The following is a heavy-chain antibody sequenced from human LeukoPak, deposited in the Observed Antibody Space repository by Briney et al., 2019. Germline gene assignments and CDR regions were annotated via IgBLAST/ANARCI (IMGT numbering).Heavy chain of an antibody. D-gene: IGHD2-2*01. V-gene: IGHV1-2*02. Sequence: AAVKVSCKASGYTFTGYYMHWVRQAPGQGLEWMGWVMSNNGGTNYAQRFQGRVTMTRDTSISTAYMELSRLRSDDTAVYYCARARGDIVVVPAAIWFDPWGQGTLVTVSS. CDR3: ARARGDIVVVPAAIWFDP. J-gene: IGHJ5*02. CDR1: GYTFTGYY. CDR2: VMSNNGGT.